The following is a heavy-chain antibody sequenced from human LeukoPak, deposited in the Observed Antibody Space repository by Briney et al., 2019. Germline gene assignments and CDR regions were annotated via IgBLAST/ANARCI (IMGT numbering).Heavy chain of an antibody. J-gene: IGHJ5*02. V-gene: IGHV1-69*04. Sequence: SVKVSCKASGSTFSSHVISWVRQAPGQGLEWMGKIIPILGMAHYAQKFQGRVTITADKSTSTAYMELSSLRSEDTAVYYCVREVGYGDYVSTNNWFDPWGQGTLVIVSS. CDR3: VREVGYGDYVSTNNWFDP. D-gene: IGHD4-17*01. CDR2: IIPILGMA. CDR1: GSTFSSHV.